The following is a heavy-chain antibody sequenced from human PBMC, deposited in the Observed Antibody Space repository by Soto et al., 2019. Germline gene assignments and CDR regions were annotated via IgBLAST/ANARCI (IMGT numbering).Heavy chain of an antibody. V-gene: IGHV3-30-3*01. Sequence: PGGSLSVSCTASGLTFSSYAMHWVRQAQGKGLEWVAVISYDGSNKYYADSVKGRFTISRDNSKNTLYLQMNSLRAEDTAVYYCAKGFALRVVAAFDYWGQGTLVTVSS. J-gene: IGHJ4*02. CDR3: AKGFALRVVAAFDY. CDR2: ISYDGSNK. CDR1: GLTFSSYA. D-gene: IGHD3-22*01.